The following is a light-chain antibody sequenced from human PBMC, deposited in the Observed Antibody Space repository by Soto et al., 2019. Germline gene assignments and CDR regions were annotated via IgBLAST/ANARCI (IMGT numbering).Light chain of an antibody. J-gene: IGKJ1*01. CDR3: QQYETLSGT. CDR2: DAS. V-gene: IGKV1-5*01. CDR1: QSVSGW. Sequence: SPSTLTASVGDTVTVTFLASQSVSGWLAWYQQKPGEAPKLLIYDASALPRGVPSRFSGSGSGTKFTLTIARLQPDDFAAYYCQQYETLSGTFGPGTKVDIK.